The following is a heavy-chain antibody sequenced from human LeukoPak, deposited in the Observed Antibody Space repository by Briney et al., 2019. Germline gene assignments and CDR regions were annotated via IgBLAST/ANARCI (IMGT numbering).Heavy chain of an antibody. V-gene: IGHV4-4*02. CDR2: VHLDGRT. D-gene: IGHD3-3*01. CDR1: GGSVTSTNW. CDR3: AREGCFFRPLDY. Sequence: SETLSLTCGVSGGSVTSTNWWTWVRQPPGKGLEWIGEVHLDGRTNYNPSLKSRLTMSVDLSENHISLKLTSVTAADTAVYYCAREGCFFRPLDYSGQGTLVTVSS. J-gene: IGHJ4*02.